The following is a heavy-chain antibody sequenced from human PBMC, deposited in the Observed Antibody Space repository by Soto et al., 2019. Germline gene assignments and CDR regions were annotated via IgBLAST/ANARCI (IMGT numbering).Heavy chain of an antibody. J-gene: IGHJ5*02. CDR2: IYYSGST. V-gene: IGHV4-59*01. CDR1: GGSISSYY. D-gene: IGHD2-2*01. CDR3: ARQGPASILNTWFDP. Sequence: SETLSLTCTVPGGSISSYYWSWIRQPPGEGLEWIGYIYYSGSTNYNPSLKSRATISLDTSKNQFSLKLSSVTAADTAVYYCARQGPASILNTWFDPWGQGTLVTVSS.